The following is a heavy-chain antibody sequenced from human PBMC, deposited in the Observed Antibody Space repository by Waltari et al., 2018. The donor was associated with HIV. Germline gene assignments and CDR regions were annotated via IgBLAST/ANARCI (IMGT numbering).Heavy chain of an antibody. CDR3: ARGGVYNSGWYESALDI. Sequence: QVQLQESGPGLVKPSETLSLTCIVSGGSINNYYWSWIRQPPGKGLEWIGYIYNSESPNYNPSLKSRVTISLDTSKNQFSLKLSSVTAADTAVYHCARGGVYNSGWYESALDIWGQGTLVTVSS. CDR2: IYNSESP. D-gene: IGHD6-19*01. CDR1: GGSINNYY. V-gene: IGHV4-59*01. J-gene: IGHJ3*02.